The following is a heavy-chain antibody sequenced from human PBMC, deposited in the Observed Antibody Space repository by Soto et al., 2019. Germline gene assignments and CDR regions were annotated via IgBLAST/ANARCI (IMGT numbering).Heavy chain of an antibody. CDR1: GFTFSNYW. CDR3: ARDRYSSSLFDF. CDR2: IKSDGSDK. D-gene: IGHD6-13*01. Sequence: EVQLMESGRGLVQPGGSLTLSCAASGFTFSNYWMSWVRQAPGMGLEWVANIKSDGSDKYYVDSVKGRFTISRDNTKNSLSLQMNSLRAEDTAVYYCARDRYSSSLFDFWGQGTMVTVSS. V-gene: IGHV3-7*03. J-gene: IGHJ3*01.